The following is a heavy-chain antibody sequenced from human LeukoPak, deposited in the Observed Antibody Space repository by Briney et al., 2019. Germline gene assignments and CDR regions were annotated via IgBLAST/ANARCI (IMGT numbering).Heavy chain of an antibody. J-gene: IGHJ4*02. Sequence: SETLSLTCTVSGGSISGYYWSWIRQPPGKGLEWIGYIYYSGSTNYNPSLKSRVTISVDTSKNQFSLKLSSVTAADTAVYYCARQGSSWLYYFDYWGQGTLVTVSS. D-gene: IGHD6-13*01. CDR2: IYYSGST. CDR3: ARQGSSWLYYFDY. CDR1: GGSISGYY. V-gene: IGHV4-59*08.